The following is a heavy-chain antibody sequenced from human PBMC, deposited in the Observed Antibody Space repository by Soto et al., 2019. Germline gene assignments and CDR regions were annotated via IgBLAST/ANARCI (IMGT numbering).Heavy chain of an antibody. CDR3: ARGYSRPGGFDS. D-gene: IGHD5-12*01. V-gene: IGHV4-31*03. CDR2: MSHSETT. CDR1: GGYISSAGSF. Sequence: QVQLQESGPGLMKPSQTLSLTCTVSGGYISSAGSFWSWVRQHPGKGLGWIGYMSHSETTHYNSSPXSXXTISLDTSKNPFSLNLGSVTAADTAVYYCARGYSRPGGFDSWGPGTLVIVSS. J-gene: IGHJ5*01.